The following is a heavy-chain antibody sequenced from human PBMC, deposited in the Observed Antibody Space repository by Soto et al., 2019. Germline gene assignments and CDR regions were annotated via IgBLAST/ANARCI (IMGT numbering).Heavy chain of an antibody. CDR3: AGQRFCSGGSCYLGWFVP. J-gene: IGHJ5*02. V-gene: IGHV4-39*01. CDR1: GGSISTDNYY. CDR2: MFYSGSA. Sequence: QLQLQESGPGLVKPSETLSLTCNVSGGSISTDNYYWAWIRQPPGKGLEWIGSMFYSGSAYYNPSLKSRVTISVDTSKNQFSLRLSSVTAAYTAVYYCAGQRFCSGGSCYLGWFVPWGQGTLVTVSS. D-gene: IGHD2-15*01.